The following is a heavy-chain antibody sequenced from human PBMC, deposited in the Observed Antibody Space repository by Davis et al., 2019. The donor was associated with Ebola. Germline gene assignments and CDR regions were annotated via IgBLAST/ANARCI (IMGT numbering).Heavy chain of an antibody. J-gene: IGHJ5*02. Sequence: PGGSLRLSCAASGFTFDDYAMHWVRQAPGKGLEWVSGISWNSGSIGYADSVKGRFTISRDNAKNSLYLQMNSLRDEDTAVYYCARETNSRLLYNWFDPWGQGTLVTVSS. CDR1: GFTFDDYA. D-gene: IGHD2-21*01. CDR3: ARETNSRLLYNWFDP. CDR2: ISWNSGSI. V-gene: IGHV3-9*01.